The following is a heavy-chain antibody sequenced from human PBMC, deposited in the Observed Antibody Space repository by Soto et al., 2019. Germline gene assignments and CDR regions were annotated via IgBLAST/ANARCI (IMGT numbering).Heavy chain of an antibody. CDR3: ANGRATYGLLTHDY. CDR2: LTGSSSNT. Sequence: EVQLLESGGGLVQPGGSLRLSCAASGFSFRNYAMSWVRQAPGKGLEWISTLTGSSSNTYYADSVKGRFAISRDNSGNTLYLQMHSLTAEDTAVYYCANGRATYGLLTHDYWGQGTLVTVSS. CDR1: GFSFRNYA. J-gene: IGHJ4*02. V-gene: IGHV3-23*01. D-gene: IGHD3-9*01.